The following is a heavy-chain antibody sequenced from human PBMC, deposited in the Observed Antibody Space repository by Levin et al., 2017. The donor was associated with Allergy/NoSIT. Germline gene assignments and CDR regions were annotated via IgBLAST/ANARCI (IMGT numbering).Heavy chain of an antibody. CDR3: ARDSGSSWDPLGY. Sequence: GESLKISCKASGYTFATYGISWVRQAPGQGLEWMGWINVFNGDTKYIEKVQGRVTMTTDTSTRTAYLELRSLRPDDTAVYYCARDSGSSWDPLGYWGQGTLISVSS. CDR1: GYTFATYG. V-gene: IGHV1-18*01. D-gene: IGHD6-13*01. J-gene: IGHJ4*02. CDR2: INVFNGDT.